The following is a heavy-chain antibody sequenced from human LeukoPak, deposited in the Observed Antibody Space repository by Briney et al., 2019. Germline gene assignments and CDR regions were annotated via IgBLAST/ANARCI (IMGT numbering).Heavy chain of an antibody. CDR2: IYTSGST. Sequence: SETLSLTCTVSGGFIRSYYWSWIRQPAGKGLEWIGRIYTSGSTNYNSSLKSRVTISVDKSKNQFSLKLSSVTAADTAVYYCATGPITIFGVVTPYMDVWGKGTTVTVSS. V-gene: IGHV4-4*07. J-gene: IGHJ6*03. CDR3: ATGPITIFGVVTPYMDV. D-gene: IGHD3-3*01. CDR1: GGFIRSYY.